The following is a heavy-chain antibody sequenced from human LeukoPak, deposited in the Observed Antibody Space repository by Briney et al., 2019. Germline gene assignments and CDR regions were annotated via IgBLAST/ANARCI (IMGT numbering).Heavy chain of an antibody. CDR2: INPNSGGT. J-gene: IGHJ4*02. Sequence: ASVTVSSKASGYTFTGYYMHWVRQAPGQGLEWMGWINPNSGGTNYAQKFQGRVTMTRDTSISTAYMELSRLRSDDTAVYYCARTCSSTSCSIDYWGQGTLVTVSS. CDR3: ARTCSSTSCSIDY. V-gene: IGHV1-2*02. D-gene: IGHD2-2*01. CDR1: GYTFTGYY.